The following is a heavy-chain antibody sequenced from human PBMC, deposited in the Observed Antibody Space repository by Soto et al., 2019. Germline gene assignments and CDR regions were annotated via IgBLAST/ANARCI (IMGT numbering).Heavy chain of an antibody. CDR1: GGSISSGGYY. V-gene: IGHV4-31*03. J-gene: IGHJ4*02. CDR2: IYYSGST. Sequence: SETLCLTCTVSGGSISSGGYYWSWIRQHPGKGLEWIGYIYYSGSTYYNPSLKSRVTISVDTSKNQFSLKLSSVTAADTAVYYCARVSGSCRNGFCYFDYWGQGTLVTVSS. CDR3: ARVSGSCRNGFCYFDY. D-gene: IGHD2-15*01.